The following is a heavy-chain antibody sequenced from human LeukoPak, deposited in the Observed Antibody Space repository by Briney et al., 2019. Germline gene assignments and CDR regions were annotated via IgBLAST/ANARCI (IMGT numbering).Heavy chain of an antibody. D-gene: IGHD3-22*01. CDR1: GFTFSTFA. Sequence: PGGSLRLSCAASGFTFSTFAMHWVRLSPGKGLEWVSSITGSGPYMLYADSVKHRFTISRDNTKNLLYLEMNSLRAEDTAVYYCAKASAMIVVVSKHFDYWGQGTLVTVSS. CDR3: AKASAMIVVVSKHFDY. J-gene: IGHJ4*02. V-gene: IGHV3-21*04. CDR2: ITGSGPYM.